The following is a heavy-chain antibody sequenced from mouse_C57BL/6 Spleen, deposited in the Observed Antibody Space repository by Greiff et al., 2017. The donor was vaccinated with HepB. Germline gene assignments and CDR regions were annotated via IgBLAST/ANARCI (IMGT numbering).Heavy chain of an antibody. J-gene: IGHJ4*01. CDR2: IYPRSGNT. V-gene: IGHV1-81*01. CDR3: ARSAVDYAMDY. Sequence: VKLQESGAELARPGASVKLSCKASGYTFTSYGISWVKQRTGQGLEWIGEIYPRSGNTYYNEKFKGKATLTADKSSSTAYMELRSLTSEDSAVYFCARSAVDYAMDYWGQGTSVTVSS. CDR1: GYTFTSYG.